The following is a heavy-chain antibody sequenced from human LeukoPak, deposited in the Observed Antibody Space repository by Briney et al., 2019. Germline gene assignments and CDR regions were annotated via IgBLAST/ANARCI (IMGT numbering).Heavy chain of an antibody. V-gene: IGHV1-2*02. J-gene: IGHJ3*02. CDR3: ARASNIVVVPAAGGAFDI. Sequence: ASVNVSCKASGYTFTGYYMHWVRQAPGQGLEWMGWINPNSGGTNYAQKFQGRVTMTRDTSISTAYMELSRLRSDDTAVYYCARASNIVVVPAAGGAFDIWGQGTMVTVSS. CDR1: GYTFTGYY. CDR2: INPNSGGT. D-gene: IGHD2-2*01.